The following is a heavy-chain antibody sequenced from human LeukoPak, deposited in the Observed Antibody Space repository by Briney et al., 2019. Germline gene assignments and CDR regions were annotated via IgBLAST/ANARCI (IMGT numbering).Heavy chain of an antibody. V-gene: IGHV3-7*03. CDR1: GFSFSMSW. D-gene: IGHD2-15*01. Sequence: PGGSLRLSCAASGFSFSMSWMCWVRQAPGKGLEWVANIKEDGSRQNYVDSVKGRFTISRDNSKNTLYLQMNSLRAEDTAVYYCTKGGDIVVVVAATPTPFDYWGQGTLVTVSS. CDR3: TKGGDIVVVVAATPTPFDY. J-gene: IGHJ4*02. CDR2: IKEDGSRQ.